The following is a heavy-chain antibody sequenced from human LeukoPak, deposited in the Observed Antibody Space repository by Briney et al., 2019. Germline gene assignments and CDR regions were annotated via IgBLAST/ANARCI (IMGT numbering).Heavy chain of an antibody. Sequence: ASVKVSCKASGYTFTSYDINWVRRATGQGLEWMGWMNPNSGNTGYAQKFQGRVTMTRNTSISTAYMELSSLRSEDTAVYYCARGSLGYYDSSGKPDDYWGHGTLVTVSS. CDR3: ARGSLGYYDSSGKPDDY. CDR2: MNPNSGNT. J-gene: IGHJ4*01. CDR1: GYTFTSYD. D-gene: IGHD3-22*01. V-gene: IGHV1-8*01.